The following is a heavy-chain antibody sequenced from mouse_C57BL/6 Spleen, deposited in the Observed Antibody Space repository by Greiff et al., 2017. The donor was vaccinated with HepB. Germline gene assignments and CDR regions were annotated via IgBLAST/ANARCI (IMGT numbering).Heavy chain of an antibody. CDR1: GFSLTSYA. J-gene: IGHJ1*03. V-gene: IGHV2-9-1*01. Sequence: QVKLMESGPGLVAPSQSLSITCTVSGFSLTSYAISWVRQPPGKGLEWLGVIWTGGGTNYNSALKSRLSISKDNSKSQVFLKMNSLQTDDTARYYCARNYGIYYGNNWYFDVWGTGTTVTVSS. CDR3: ARNYGIYYGNNWYFDV. CDR2: IWTGGGT. D-gene: IGHD2-1*01.